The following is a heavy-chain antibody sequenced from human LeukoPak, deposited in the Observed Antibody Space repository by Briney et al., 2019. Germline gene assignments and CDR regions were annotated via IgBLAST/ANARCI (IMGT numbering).Heavy chain of an antibody. CDR1: GFTFSSYA. J-gene: IGHJ4*02. D-gene: IGHD6-19*01. V-gene: IGHV3-23*01. Sequence: PGGSLRLSCAASGFTFSSYAMSWVRQAPGKGLEWDSAISGSGGSTYYADSVKGRFTISRDNSKNTLYLQMNSLRAEDTAVYYCAKDRSSGWYLGYFDYWGQGTLVTVSS. CDR2: ISGSGGST. CDR3: AKDRSSGWYLGYFDY.